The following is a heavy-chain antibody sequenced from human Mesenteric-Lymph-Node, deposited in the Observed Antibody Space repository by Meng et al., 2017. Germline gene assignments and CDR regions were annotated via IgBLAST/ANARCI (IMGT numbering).Heavy chain of an antibody. Sequence: ASVKVSCKASGYTFTAYYMHWVRQAPGQGLDWMGWINPNSGGTNCAQKFQGRVTLTSDTSISPAYMELSRLTSDDTAAYYCLTDGALGQGTLVTVSS. J-gene: IGHJ5*02. CDR3: LTDGA. CDR1: GYTFTAYY. CDR2: INPNSGGT. V-gene: IGHV1-2*02. D-gene: IGHD2-8*01.